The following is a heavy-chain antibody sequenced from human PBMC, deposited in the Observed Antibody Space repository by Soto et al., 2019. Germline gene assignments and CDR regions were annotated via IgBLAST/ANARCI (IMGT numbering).Heavy chain of an antibody. V-gene: IGHV5-51*01. D-gene: IGHD3-3*01. Sequence: PGESLKISCKGSGYSFTSYWNGWVRQMPGKGLEWLGIIYPGDSDTRYSPSFQGQVTISADKSISTAYPQWSSLKASDTAMYYCARRQDFWSGYYPYYYVGMDVWGQGTTVTVSS. CDR1: GYSFTSYW. CDR3: ARRQDFWSGYYPYYYVGMDV. J-gene: IGHJ6*02. CDR2: IYPGDSDT.